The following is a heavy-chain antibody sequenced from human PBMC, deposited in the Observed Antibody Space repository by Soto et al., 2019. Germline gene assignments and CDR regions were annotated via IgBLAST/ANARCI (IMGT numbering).Heavy chain of an antibody. CDR2: INPSSGST. J-gene: IGHJ5*02. CDR1: GYTFTSYF. CDR3: ARGHCISSKCYGGAGRCDP. V-gene: IGHV1-46*01. D-gene: IGHD3-3*02. Sequence: QVQLVQSGAEVKKPGASVKVSCKASGYTFTSYFMQWVRQAPGQGLEWMGIINPSSGSTSYAQKLQGRVTLTRDTSTSTVYMELSSLTSEDTAIYYCARGHCISSKCYGGAGRCDPWGQGTLVTVSS.